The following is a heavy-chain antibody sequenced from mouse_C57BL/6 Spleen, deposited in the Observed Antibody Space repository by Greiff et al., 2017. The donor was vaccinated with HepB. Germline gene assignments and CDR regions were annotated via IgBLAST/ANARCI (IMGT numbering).Heavy chain of an antibody. J-gene: IGHJ1*03. V-gene: IGHV10-1*01. CDR3: VRRGNGWYFDV. CDR2: IRSKSNNYAT. CDR1: GFSFNTYA. D-gene: IGHD2-1*01. Sequence: EVQLVESGGGLVQPKGSLKLSCAASGFSFNTYAMNWVRQAPGKGLEWVARIRSKSNNYATYYADSVKDRFTISRDDSESMLYLQMNNLKTEDTAMYYCVRRGNGWYFDVGGTGTTVTVSS.